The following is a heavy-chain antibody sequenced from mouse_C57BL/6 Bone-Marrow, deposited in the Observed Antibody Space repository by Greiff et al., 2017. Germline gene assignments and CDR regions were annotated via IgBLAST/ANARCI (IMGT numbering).Heavy chain of an antibody. V-gene: IGHV6-6*01. CDR1: GFTFSDSW. Sequence: EVQLQESGGGLVQPGASMKLSCAASGFTFSDSWMDWVRQSPEQGLEWVAEIRHKANNHATYYAESVKGRFTISRDDSKSSVYLQVNSLSAEDTVVYYCTSTHYYGSSYGYAMDYWGQGTSVTVSS. CDR3: TSTHYYGSSYGYAMDY. CDR2: IRHKANNHAT. D-gene: IGHD1-1*01. J-gene: IGHJ4*01.